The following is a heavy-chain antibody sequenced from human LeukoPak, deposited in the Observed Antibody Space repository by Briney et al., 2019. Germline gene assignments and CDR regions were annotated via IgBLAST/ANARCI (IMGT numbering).Heavy chain of an antibody. J-gene: IGHJ4*02. D-gene: IGHD3-22*01. V-gene: IGHV7-4-1*02. CDR1: GYTFSNYA. CDR2: INTNTGNP. CDR3: ARSSGSDY. Sequence: ASVTVSCKASGYTFSNYAMNWVRQAPGQGLEWMGWINTNTGNPVYAQGFTGRFVFSLDTSVNTTYLQITSLKAEDTAVYYCARSSGSDYWGQGTLVTVSS.